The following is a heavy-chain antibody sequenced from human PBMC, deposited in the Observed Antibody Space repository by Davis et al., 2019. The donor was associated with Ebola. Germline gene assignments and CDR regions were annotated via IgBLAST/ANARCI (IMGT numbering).Heavy chain of an antibody. CDR1: GFTFSSYA. J-gene: IGHJ4*02. CDR2: ISGSGGST. Sequence: GESLKISCAASGFTFSSYAMSWVRQAPGKGLEWVSAISGSGGSTYYADSVKGRFTISRDNSKNTLYLQMDSLRAEDTAIYFCAKVDYGDYWGQGTLATVSS. CDR3: AKVDYGDY. V-gene: IGHV3-23*01. D-gene: IGHD3-16*01.